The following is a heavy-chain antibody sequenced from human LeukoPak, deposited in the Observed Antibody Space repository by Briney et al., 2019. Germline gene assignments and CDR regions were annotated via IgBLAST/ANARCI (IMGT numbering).Heavy chain of an antibody. CDR3: ARAFGPMSIFDY. CDR2: ISSTSTYI. V-gene: IGHV3-21*01. D-gene: IGHD3-3*02. CDR1: GFMFSTYT. J-gene: IGHJ4*02. Sequence: GGSLRLSCAASGFMFSTYTINCVRQAPGKGLEWVSSISSTSTYIYYGDSVKGRFTISRDNAKNSLYLQMNSLRVEDTAVYFCARAFGPMSIFDYWGQGTLVTVSS.